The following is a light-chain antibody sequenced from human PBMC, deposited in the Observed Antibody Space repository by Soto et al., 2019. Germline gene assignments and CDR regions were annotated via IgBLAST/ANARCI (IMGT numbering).Light chain of an antibody. CDR3: SSYTTSAPYV. CDR1: SSDVGAYNF. J-gene: IGLJ1*01. CDR2: EVT. V-gene: IGLV2-14*01. Sequence: QAGLAQRASVSGSPGQSITISCTGTSSDVGAYNFVSWYQHHPGRAPKVIIYEVTIRPSGVSNRFSGSKSGNTASLTISGLQAEDEADYYCSSYTTSAPYVFGSGTKVTVL.